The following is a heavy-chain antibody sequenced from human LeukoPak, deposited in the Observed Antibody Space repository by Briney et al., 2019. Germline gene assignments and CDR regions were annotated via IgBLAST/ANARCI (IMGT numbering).Heavy chain of an antibody. V-gene: IGHV4-39*01. CDR3: ARQTGSGLFILP. D-gene: IGHD3/OR15-3a*01. J-gene: IGHJ4*02. CDR1: GGSISSSNW. Sequence: SETLSLTCAVSGGSISSSNWWSWVRQPPGKGLEWIGSNYYSGNTYYNASLKSQVSISIDTSKNQFSLRLTSVTAADTAVYYCARQTGSGLFILPGGQGTLVTVSS. CDR2: NYYSGNT.